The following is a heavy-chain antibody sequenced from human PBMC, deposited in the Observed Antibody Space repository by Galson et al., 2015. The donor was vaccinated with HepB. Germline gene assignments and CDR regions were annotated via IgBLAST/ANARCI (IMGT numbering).Heavy chain of an antibody. CDR1: GFAFRTYW. D-gene: IGHD2-15*01. CDR3: ARNHYWLFDY. Sequence: SLRLSCATSGFAFRTYWMSWVRQAPGKGLEWVANIKEDGGAKNYVDSVEGRFTISRDNDKNSLYLQMNSLRAEDTAVYYCARNHYWLFDYLGQGTLVTVSS. V-gene: IGHV3-7*03. CDR2: IKEDGGAK. J-gene: IGHJ4*02.